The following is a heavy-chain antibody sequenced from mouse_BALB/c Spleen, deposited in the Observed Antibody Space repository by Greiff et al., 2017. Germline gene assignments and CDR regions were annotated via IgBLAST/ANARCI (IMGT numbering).Heavy chain of an antibody. CDR1: GFTFSSYA. CDR2: ISSGGSYT. J-gene: IGHJ2*01. CDR3: ARVAYYFDY. V-gene: IGHV5-9-4*01. Sequence: EVKLVESGGGLVKPGGSLKLSCAASGFTFSSYAMSWVRQSPEKRLEWVAEISSGGSYTYYPDTVTGRFTISRDNAKNTLYLEMSSLRSEDTAMYYCARVAYYFDYWGQGTTLTVSS.